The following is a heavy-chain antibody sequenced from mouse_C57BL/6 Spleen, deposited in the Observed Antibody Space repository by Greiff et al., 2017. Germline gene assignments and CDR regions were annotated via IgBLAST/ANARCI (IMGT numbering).Heavy chain of an antibody. J-gene: IGHJ2*01. CDR2: INPGSGGT. Sequence: QVQLQQSGAELVRPGTSVKVSCKASGYAFTNYLIEWVKQRPGQGLEWIGVINPGSGGTNYNEKFKGKATLTADKSSSTAYMQLSSLTSEDSAVYFCARSGDYYGSSLFDYWGQGTTLTVSS. D-gene: IGHD1-1*01. CDR1: GYAFTNYL. V-gene: IGHV1-54*01. CDR3: ARSGDYYGSSLFDY.